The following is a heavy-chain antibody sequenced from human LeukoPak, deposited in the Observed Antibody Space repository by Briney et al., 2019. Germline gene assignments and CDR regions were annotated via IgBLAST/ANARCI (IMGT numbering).Heavy chain of an antibody. J-gene: IGHJ3*02. CDR2: ISGSGGST. Sequence: GGSLRLSCAASGFTFSSYAMSWVRQAPGKWLEWVSAISGSGGSTYYADSVKGRFTISRDNSKNTLYLQMNSLRAEDTAVYYWPKPPGIMAVAGFAFDIWAKGTMVTVS. CDR1: GFTFSSYA. D-gene: IGHD6-19*01. CDR3: PKPPGIMAVAGFAFDI. V-gene: IGHV3-23*01.